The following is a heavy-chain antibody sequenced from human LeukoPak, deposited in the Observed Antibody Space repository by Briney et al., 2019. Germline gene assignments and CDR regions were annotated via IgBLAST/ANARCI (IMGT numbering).Heavy chain of an antibody. D-gene: IGHD3-10*01. Sequence: PGGSLRLSCAASGFTFDDYTMHWVRQAPGKGLEWVSLISWDGGSTYYADSVKGRFTISRDNSKNSLYLQMNSLRTEDTALYYCAKELGGFGDHIGDAAFDYWGQGTLVTVSS. CDR3: AKELGGFGDHIGDAAFDY. CDR1: GFTFDDYT. V-gene: IGHV3-43*01. J-gene: IGHJ4*02. CDR2: ISWDGGST.